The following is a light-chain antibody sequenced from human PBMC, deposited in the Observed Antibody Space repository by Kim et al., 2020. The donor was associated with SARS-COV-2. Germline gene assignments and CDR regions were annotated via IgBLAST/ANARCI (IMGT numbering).Light chain of an antibody. Sequence: TASVGDIVTITARASQSIGDRLAWYQQKPGKAPKLLIYRASTLQSGVPSRFSGSGSGTEFTLTISSLQPVDFATYYCQQFKTYATFGQGTKVDIK. J-gene: IGKJ1*01. V-gene: IGKV1-5*03. CDR3: QQFKTYAT. CDR2: RAS. CDR1: QSIGDR.